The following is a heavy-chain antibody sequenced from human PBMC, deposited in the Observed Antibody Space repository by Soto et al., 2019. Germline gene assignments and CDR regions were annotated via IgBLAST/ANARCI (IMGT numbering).Heavy chain of an antibody. V-gene: IGHV3-48*03. CDR1: GFTFSSYE. CDR2: ISSSGSTI. J-gene: IGHJ2*01. D-gene: IGHD6-19*01. CDR3: ARDGEMAPSAGYWYFDL. Sequence: EVQLVESGGGLVQPGGSLRLSCAASGFTFSSYEMNWVRQAPGKGLEWVSYISSSGSTIYYADSVKGRFTISRDNAKNSLYLQMNSLRAEDTAVYYCARDGEMAPSAGYWYFDLWGRGTLVTVSS.